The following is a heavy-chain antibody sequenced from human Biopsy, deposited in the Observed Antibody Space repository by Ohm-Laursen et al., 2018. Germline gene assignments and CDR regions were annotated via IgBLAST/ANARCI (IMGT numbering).Heavy chain of an antibody. D-gene: IGHD5-18*01. CDR1: GGSIKSYY. J-gene: IGHJ3*01. CDR2: IYYTGHT. Sequence: SDTLSLTCTVSGGSIKSYYWNWIRQSPGKGLEWIGFIYYTGHTNYNPSLKGRVTISVDTSKHQFSLRLTSVTAADTAVYYCARGYAGLYEAFDFWGQGTVVTVAS. V-gene: IGHV4-59*07. CDR3: ARGYAGLYEAFDF.